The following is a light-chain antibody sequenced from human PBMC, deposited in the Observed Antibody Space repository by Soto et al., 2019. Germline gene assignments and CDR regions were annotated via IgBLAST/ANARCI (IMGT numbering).Light chain of an antibody. CDR2: TAS. CDR1: QSISSW. J-gene: IGKJ1*01. V-gene: IGKV1-5*03. Sequence: DIQMTQSPSTLSASVGDRVTITCRASQSISSWLAWYQQKPGKAPKLPIYTASSLKSWVPSRFSGSGSGTEFTLNISSLQPDDFASYYCHQYNSYSWTSGIRTHVQIK. CDR3: HQYNSYSWT.